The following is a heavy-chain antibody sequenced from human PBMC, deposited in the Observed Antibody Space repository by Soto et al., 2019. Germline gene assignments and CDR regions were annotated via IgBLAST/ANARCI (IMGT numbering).Heavy chain of an antibody. CDR2: ISYDGSNK. V-gene: IGHV3-30-3*01. J-gene: IGHJ4*02. CDR3: ARDIEDYYGSGSYPSGIDY. CDR1: GFTFSSFA. Sequence: QVQLVESGGGVVQPGRSLRLSCAASGFTFSSFAFHWVRQAPGKGLECVAVISYDGSNKYYADSVKGRFTISRDNSKNTLYLQMNSLRAEDTAVYYCARDIEDYYGSGSYPSGIDYWGQGTLVTVSS. D-gene: IGHD3-10*01.